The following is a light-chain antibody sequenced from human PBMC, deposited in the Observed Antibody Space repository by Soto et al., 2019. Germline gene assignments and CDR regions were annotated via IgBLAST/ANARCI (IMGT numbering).Light chain of an antibody. CDR1: QSVSSTF. CDR2: GVS. CDR3: GQFVGAPPRT. V-gene: IGKV3-20*01. J-gene: IGKJ1*01. Sequence: EIVLTQSPGTLSLSPGERATLSCRASQSVSSTFLAWYQQKPGHAPRLLIFGVSNRATGIPDRFSGSGSGTDFTLTISRLEPEDFAVYYCGQFVGAPPRTFGQGTKVDIK.